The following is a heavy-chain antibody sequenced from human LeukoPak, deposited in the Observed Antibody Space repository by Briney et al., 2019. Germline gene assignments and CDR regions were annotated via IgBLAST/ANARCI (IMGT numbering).Heavy chain of an antibody. J-gene: IGHJ4*02. CDR3: ARETEQPTGAAFDY. D-gene: IGHD6-13*01. Sequence: AASVKVSCKASGYTFTSYGISRVRQAPGQGLEWMEWISAYNGNTNYAQKLQGRVTMTTDTSTSTAYMELRSLRSDDTAVYYCARETEQPTGAAFDYWGQGTLVTVSS. CDR1: GYTFTSYG. CDR2: ISAYNGNT. V-gene: IGHV1-18*01.